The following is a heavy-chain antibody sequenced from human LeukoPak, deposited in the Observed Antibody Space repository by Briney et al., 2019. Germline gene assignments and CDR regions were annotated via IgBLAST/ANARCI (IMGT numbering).Heavy chain of an antibody. CDR2: IKQDGSEK. CDR3: AVRGGTRVY. D-gene: IGHD3-10*02. Sequence: GGSLRLSCAASGFTFRNYWMSWVRQAPGKGLEWVANIKQDGSEKYYVDSVKGRFTISRDNAKNSLFLQMNSLTAEDAAVYYCAVRGGTRVYWGQGTLVTVSS. V-gene: IGHV3-7*01. J-gene: IGHJ4*02. CDR1: GFTFRNYW.